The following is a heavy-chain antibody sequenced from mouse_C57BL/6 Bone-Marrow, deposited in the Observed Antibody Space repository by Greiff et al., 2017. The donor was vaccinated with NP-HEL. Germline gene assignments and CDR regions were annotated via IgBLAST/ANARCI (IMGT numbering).Heavy chain of an antibody. D-gene: IGHD1-1*01. CDR1: GFNIKDDY. J-gene: IGHJ1*03. CDR3: TTLGYYGSSHWYFDV. V-gene: IGHV14-4*01. Sequence: EVQLQQSGAELVRPGASVKLSCTASGFNIKDDYMHWVKQRPEQGLEWIGWIDPENGDTEYASKFQGKATITADTSSNTAYLQLSSLTSEDTAVYYCTTLGYYGSSHWYFDVWGTGTTVTVSS. CDR2: IDPENGDT.